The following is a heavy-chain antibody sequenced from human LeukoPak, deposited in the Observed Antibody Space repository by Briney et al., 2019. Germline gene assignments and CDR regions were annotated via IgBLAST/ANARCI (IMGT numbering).Heavy chain of an antibody. J-gene: IGHJ4*02. CDR2: INPSDDTT. CDR1: GYTFTSYN. CDR3: ARDLIPYDYVWGSYRSGPGY. Sequence: ASVKVSCKASGYTFTSYNMHWVRQAPGQGLEWMGIINPSDDTTSYAQKFQGRVTMTRDTSTSTVYMELSGLRSEDSAVYYCARDLIPYDYVWGSYRSGPGYWGQGTLVTVSS. V-gene: IGHV1-46*01. D-gene: IGHD3-16*02.